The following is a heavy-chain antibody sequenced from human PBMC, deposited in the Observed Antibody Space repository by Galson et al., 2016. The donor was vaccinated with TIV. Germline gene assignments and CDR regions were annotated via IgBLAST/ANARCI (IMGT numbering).Heavy chain of an antibody. J-gene: IGHJ6*02. V-gene: IGHV3-23*01. CDR2: ISGSGIST. Sequence: SLRLSCAASGFRISNYVMSWVRQAPGKGLAWVSGISGSGISTYYADSVKGRFTISRDNSKNMLYLLMNSLRAEDTALYYCATPYSSSSFSSYYALDVWGQGTTVTVSS. D-gene: IGHD4-11*01. CDR3: ATPYSSSSFSSYYALDV. CDR1: GFRISNYV.